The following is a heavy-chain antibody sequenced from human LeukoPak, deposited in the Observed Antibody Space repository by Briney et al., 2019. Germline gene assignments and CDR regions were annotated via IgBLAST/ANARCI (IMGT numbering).Heavy chain of an antibody. CDR1: GFTFSSYA. J-gene: IGHJ4*02. CDR2: LKSDGSST. Sequence: GGSLRLSCAASGFTFSSYAMGWVRQAPGKGLVWVSRLKSDGSSTKYADSVQGRFTISRDDAKNTLYLQMTSVRVEDAAVYYCARTTMETQYFDRWGQGTLVTVSS. V-gene: IGHV3-74*03. D-gene: IGHD1-1*01. CDR3: ARTTMETQYFDR.